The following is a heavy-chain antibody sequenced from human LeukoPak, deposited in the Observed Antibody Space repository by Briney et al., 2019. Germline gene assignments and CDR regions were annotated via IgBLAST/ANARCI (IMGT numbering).Heavy chain of an antibody. V-gene: IGHV3-23*01. Sequence: GGSLRLSCAASGFTFSSYAMSWVRQAPGKGLEWVSAISGSGGSTYYADSVKGRFTISRDNSKNTLYLQMNSLRAEDTAVYYCAKVPLPLWFGEPSHFDYWGQGTLVTVSS. CDR2: ISGSGGST. D-gene: IGHD3-10*01. CDR3: AKVPLPLWFGEPSHFDY. CDR1: GFTFSSYA. J-gene: IGHJ4*02.